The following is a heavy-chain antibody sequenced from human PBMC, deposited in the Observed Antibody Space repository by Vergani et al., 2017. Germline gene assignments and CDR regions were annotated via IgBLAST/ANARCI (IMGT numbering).Heavy chain of an antibody. CDR2: LKSTFDRGTT. CDR1: GFSFRNAW. Sequence: EVQLVESGGGIVKPGGSLRLSCVASGFSFRNAWMNWVRRTPGKGLEWFGRLKSTFDRGTTDYAAAVKGRFTISRDDSKNTLFLQMNGLKTEDIGVYYCTTDPRYCGDGSCYWLRDHHYYGMDVWGQGTTVTVSS. CDR3: TTDPRYCGDGSCYWLRDHHYYGMDV. J-gene: IGHJ6*02. D-gene: IGHD2-21*01. V-gene: IGHV3-15*07.